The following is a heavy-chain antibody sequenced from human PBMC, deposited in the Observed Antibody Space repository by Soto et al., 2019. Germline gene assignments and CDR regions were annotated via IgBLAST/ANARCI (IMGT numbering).Heavy chain of an antibody. CDR3: ARGGEATIQEPIDY. J-gene: IGHJ4*02. Sequence: GASVKVSCKASGYIFTDFGIHWVRQAPGQRLEWLGWIISVNDKTLYSPKFQGRLAITRDTSANTAYMDLYSLRAGDTAVYYCARGGEATIQEPIDYWGQGTLVTVSS. V-gene: IGHV1-3*01. CDR1: GYIFTDFG. D-gene: IGHD5-12*01. CDR2: IISVNDKT.